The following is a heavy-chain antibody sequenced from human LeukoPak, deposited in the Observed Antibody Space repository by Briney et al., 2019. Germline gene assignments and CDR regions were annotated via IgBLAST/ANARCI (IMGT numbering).Heavy chain of an antibody. CDR3: AKWFDGSGYYRYFQH. CDR1: GFTFSSYA. J-gene: IGHJ1*01. CDR2: ISGSGGST. V-gene: IGHV3-23*01. Sequence: GGSLRLSCAASGFTFSSYAMSWVRQAPGKGLEWVSAISGSGGSTYYADSVKGRFTISTDNSKNTLYLQMNSLRAEDTAVYYCAKWFDGSGYYRYFQHWGQGTLVTVSS. D-gene: IGHD3-3*01.